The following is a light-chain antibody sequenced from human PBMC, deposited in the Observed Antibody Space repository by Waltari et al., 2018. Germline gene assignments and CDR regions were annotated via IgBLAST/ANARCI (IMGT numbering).Light chain of an antibody. CDR2: KAS. CDR1: ENVNDY. J-gene: IGKJ3*01. V-gene: IGKV1-39*01. CDR3: QQGFSTPFT. Sequence: DIQLTQSPSSLSASVGDRVTITCRASENVNDYLNWYQQKPGKAPKLLIHKASTLQSGVPSRFSGSGSGTDFTFIISSLQSGDAATYYCQQGFSTPFTFGPGTKVDLK.